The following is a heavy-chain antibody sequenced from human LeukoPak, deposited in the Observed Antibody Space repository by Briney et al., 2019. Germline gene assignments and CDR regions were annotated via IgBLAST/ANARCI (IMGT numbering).Heavy chain of an antibody. CDR1: GFTFSSYG. Sequence: PGRSLRLSCAASGFTFSSYGMHWVRQAPGKGLEWVAVIWYDGSYKYYADSVKGRFTISRHNPKNTLYLEMNSLRAEDTAVYYCAREGDCTNGVCNSVGRGHYFDYWGQGTLLTVCS. J-gene: IGHJ4*02. CDR2: IWYDGSYK. CDR3: AREGDCTNGVCNSVGRGHYFDY. D-gene: IGHD2-8*01. V-gene: IGHV3-33*08.